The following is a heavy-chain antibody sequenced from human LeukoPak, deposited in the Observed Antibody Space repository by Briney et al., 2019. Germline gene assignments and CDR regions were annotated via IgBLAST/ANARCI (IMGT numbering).Heavy chain of an antibody. CDR3: AKMKGHPLPKYYMDV. V-gene: IGHV3-23*01. J-gene: IGHJ6*01. D-gene: IGHD1-26*01. CDR1: GFPFSGFA. Sequence: GSLRFSCAASGFPFSGFAMSWVRRPPGKGLEWVSGISGSGDNTLYADSVKGRFTISRDNSKNTLYLEMNSLRAEDMAIYYCAKMKGHPLPKYYMDVWGQGTTVTVSS. CDR2: ISGSGDNT.